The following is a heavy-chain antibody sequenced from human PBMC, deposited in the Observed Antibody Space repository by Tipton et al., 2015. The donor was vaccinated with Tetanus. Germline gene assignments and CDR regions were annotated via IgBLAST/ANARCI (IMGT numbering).Heavy chain of an antibody. D-gene: IGHD5-12*01. CDR3: AKRGSVATVSLGMDV. CDR1: GFTFSSYA. J-gene: IGHJ6*02. CDR2: ISGSGGST. Sequence: SLRLSCAASGFTFSSYAMSWVRQAPGKGLEWVSAISGSGGSTYYADSVKGRFTISRDNSKNTLYLQMNSLRAEDTAVYYCAKRGSVATVSLGMDVWGQGTTVTVSS. V-gene: IGHV3-23*01.